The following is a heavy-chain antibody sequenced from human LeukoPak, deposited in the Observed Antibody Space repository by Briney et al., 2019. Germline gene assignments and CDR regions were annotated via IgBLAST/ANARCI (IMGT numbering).Heavy chain of an antibody. Sequence: SETLSLTCTVSGGSISSSSYYWGWIRQPPGTGLEWIGSIYYSGSTYYNPSLKSRVTISVDTSKNQFSLKLSSVTAADTAVYYCARDLFTMIVVDHDAFDIWGQGTMVTVSS. CDR1: GGSISSSSYY. D-gene: IGHD3-22*01. CDR3: ARDLFTMIVVDHDAFDI. V-gene: IGHV4-39*07. CDR2: IYYSGST. J-gene: IGHJ3*02.